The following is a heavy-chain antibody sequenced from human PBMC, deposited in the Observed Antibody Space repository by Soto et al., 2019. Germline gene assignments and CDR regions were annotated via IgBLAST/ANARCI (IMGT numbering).Heavy chain of an antibody. CDR2: VYHNGIM. V-gene: IGHV4-38-2*02. CDR3: AALWFGELAFNY. J-gene: IGHJ4*01. Sequence: PSETLSLTCSVSCYSIRSGYYWGWVRQAPGKGLEWLGSVYHNGIMFHNPSFQSRVTISVDTSKNQFSLNLRSVTAADTAVYYCAALWFGELAFNYWGHGILVTVSS. D-gene: IGHD3-10*01. CDR1: CYSIRSGYY.